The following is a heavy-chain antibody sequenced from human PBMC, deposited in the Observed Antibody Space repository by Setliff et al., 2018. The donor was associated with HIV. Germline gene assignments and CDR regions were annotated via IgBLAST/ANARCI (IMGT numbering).Heavy chain of an antibody. CDR2: ISAENGNT. V-gene: IGHV1-18*01. CDR3: ARDRSPTVAGTFGY. J-gene: IGHJ4*02. Sequence: ASVKVSCKAYGYSFSSYGPNWVRQAPGQGLEWLGWISAENGNTNYAQKFQGRVIMTTDTSTSTAYMELKSLRSDDTAVYFCARDRSPTVAGTFGYWGQGTLVTVSS. D-gene: IGHD6-19*01. CDR1: GYSFSSYG.